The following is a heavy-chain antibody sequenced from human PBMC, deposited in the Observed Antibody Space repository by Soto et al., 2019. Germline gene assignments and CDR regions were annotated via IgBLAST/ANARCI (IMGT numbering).Heavy chain of an antibody. Sequence: SETLSLTCAVSGGSISSGGYSCSWIRQPPGKGLEWIGYIYHSVSTYYNPSLKSRVTISVDRAKNQFSLKLSSVTAADTAVYYCARGGDGAHFDYWGQGTLVNVS. CDR1: GGSISSGGYS. V-gene: IGHV4-30-2*01. J-gene: IGHJ4*02. D-gene: IGHD2-21*02. CDR2: IYHSVST. CDR3: ARGGDGAHFDY.